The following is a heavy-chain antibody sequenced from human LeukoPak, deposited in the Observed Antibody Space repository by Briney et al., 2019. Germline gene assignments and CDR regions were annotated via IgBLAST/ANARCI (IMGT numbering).Heavy chain of an antibody. D-gene: IGHD5-18*01. J-gene: IGHJ4*02. CDR1: GFTFDDYA. V-gene: IGHV3-9*01. CDR2: ISWNSGSI. Sequence: PGGSLRLSCAASGFTFDDYAMHWVRHAPGKGLEWGSGISWNSGSIGYADSVKGRFTISRDNAKNSLYLQMNSRRAADPALSYCAKDLTAMAPWVHFDYWAQGTLVTVSS. CDR3: AKDLTAMAPWVHFDY.